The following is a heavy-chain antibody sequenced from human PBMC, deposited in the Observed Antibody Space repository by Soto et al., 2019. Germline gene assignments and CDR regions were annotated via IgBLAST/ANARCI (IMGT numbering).Heavy chain of an antibody. CDR3: VKSRGGNNFDFFD. CDR1: GFTFSSYA. D-gene: IGHD5-12*01. Sequence: GGSLRLSCSASGFTFSSYAMHWVRQDPGKGLEYVSGVRGNGDPPFYADSVKGRFTISRDNSKNTLYLQMSSLSADDTAVYYCVKSRGGNNFDFFDWGQGALVTVSS. V-gene: IGHV3-64D*06. J-gene: IGHJ4*02. CDR2: VRGNGDPP.